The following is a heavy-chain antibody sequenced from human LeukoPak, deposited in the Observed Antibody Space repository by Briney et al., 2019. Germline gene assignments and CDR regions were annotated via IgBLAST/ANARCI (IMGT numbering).Heavy chain of an antibody. J-gene: IGHJ4*02. CDR1: GFTFSSYS. V-gene: IGHV3-48*02. Sequence: PGGSLRLSCAASGFTFSSYSMNWVRQAPGKGLEWVSYISSSSSTIYYADSVKGRFTISRDNAKNSLYLQMNSLRDEDTAVYYCARDPDSSSWYGPDYWGQGTLVTVSS. CDR3: ARDPDSSSWYGPDY. CDR2: ISSSSSTI. D-gene: IGHD6-13*01.